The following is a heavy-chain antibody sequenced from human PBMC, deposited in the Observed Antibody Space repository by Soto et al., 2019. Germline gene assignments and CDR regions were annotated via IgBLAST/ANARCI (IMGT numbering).Heavy chain of an antibody. CDR1: GFTFTSSA. D-gene: IGHD3-10*01. J-gene: IGHJ4*02. CDR2: IVVGSGNT. CDR3: AATVLLWFGELLEGPSDY. Sequence: SVKVSCKASGFTFTSSAVQWVRQARGQRLEWIGWIVVGSGNTNYAQKFQERVTITRDMSTSTAYMELSSLRSGDTAVYYCAATVLLWFGELLEGPSDYWGQGTLVTVSS. V-gene: IGHV1-58*01.